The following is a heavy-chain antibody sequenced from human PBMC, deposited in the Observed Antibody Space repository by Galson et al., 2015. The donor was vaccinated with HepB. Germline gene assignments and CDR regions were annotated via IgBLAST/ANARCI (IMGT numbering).Heavy chain of an antibody. CDR2: IYYSGST. CDR3: ARLGGSSWYLGWLDP. J-gene: IGHJ5*02. V-gene: IGHV4-59*08. Sequence: SDTLSLTCTVSGASINNSYWSWIRQPPGKGLEWVGYIYYSGSTNHNPSLKSRVTISVDTSRNQFSLKLTSVTAADTAVYYCARLGGSSWYLGWLDPWGQGALVTVSS. D-gene: IGHD6-13*01. CDR1: GASINNSY.